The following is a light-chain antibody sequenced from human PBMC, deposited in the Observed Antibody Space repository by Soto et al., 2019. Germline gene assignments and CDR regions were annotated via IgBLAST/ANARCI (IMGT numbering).Light chain of an antibody. V-gene: IGLV2-14*01. J-gene: IGLJ1*01. CDR3: SSYTTSNTYV. CDR1: SSDVGGYNY. CDR2: EVS. Sequence: QSSLTQPASVSGYAGRAITIACTGSSSDVGGYNYVSWYQQHPGKAPKFMIYEVSRRPSGVSNRFSGSKSGNTASLTVSGLQAEDEADYYCSSYTTSNTYVFGTGTMVTVL.